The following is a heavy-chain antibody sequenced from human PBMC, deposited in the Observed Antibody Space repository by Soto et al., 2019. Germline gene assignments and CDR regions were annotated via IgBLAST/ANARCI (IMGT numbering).Heavy chain of an antibody. CDR1: GFTFSSYG. CDR3: AKRMAAAQHFDY. V-gene: IGHV3-30*18. J-gene: IGHJ4*02. Sequence: QVQLVESGGGVVQPGRSLRLSCAASGFTFSSYGMHWVRQAPGKGLEWVAVISYDGGTKYYADSVKGRFTISRDNSKNTLYLQMNSLRGEDTAVYYCAKRMAAAQHFDYWGQGTLVTVSS. D-gene: IGHD6-13*01. CDR2: ISYDGGTK.